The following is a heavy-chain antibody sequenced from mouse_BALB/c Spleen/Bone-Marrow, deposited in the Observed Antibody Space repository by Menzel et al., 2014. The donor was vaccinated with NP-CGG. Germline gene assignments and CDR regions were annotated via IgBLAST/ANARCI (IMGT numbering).Heavy chain of an antibody. CDR2: ISCYNGAT. J-gene: IGHJ3*01. Sequence: LVKTGASVKISCKASGYSFTGYYMHWVKQSHGKSLEWIGYISCYNGATRYNQKFKDKATLTVDKSSSTAYMQLSSPTSEDSAVYYCTRGDYYGSSSFAYWGQGTLVTVST. CDR3: TRGDYYGSSSFAY. V-gene: IGHV1S34*01. D-gene: IGHD1-1*01. CDR1: GYSFTGYY.